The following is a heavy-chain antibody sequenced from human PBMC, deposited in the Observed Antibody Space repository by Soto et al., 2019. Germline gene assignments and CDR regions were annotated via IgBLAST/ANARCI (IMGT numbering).Heavy chain of an antibody. CDR1: GFTFSDYY. J-gene: IGHJ5*02. CDR2: ISSSSSYT. V-gene: IGHV3-11*06. D-gene: IGHD1-1*01. Sequence: GGSLRLSCAASGFTFSDYYMSWIRQAPGKGLERVSYISSSSSYTNYADSVKGRFTISRDNAKNSLYLQMNSLRAEDTAVYYCARTTGPRGWFDPWGQGTLVTVSS. CDR3: ARTTGPRGWFDP.